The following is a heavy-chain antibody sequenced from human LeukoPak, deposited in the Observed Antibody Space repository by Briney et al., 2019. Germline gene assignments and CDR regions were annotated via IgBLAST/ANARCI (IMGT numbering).Heavy chain of an antibody. CDR2: IYYSGST. CDR3: ARESYYDSSGYSHDAFDI. CDR1: GGSISGYH. J-gene: IGHJ3*02. D-gene: IGHD3-22*01. V-gene: IGHV4-59*12. Sequence: SETLSLTCTVSGGSISGYHWGWIRQPPGKGLEWVGYIYYSGSTNYNPSLKSRVTMSVDTSKNQFSLKLNSVTAADTAVYYCARESYYDSSGYSHDAFDIWGQGTMVTVSS.